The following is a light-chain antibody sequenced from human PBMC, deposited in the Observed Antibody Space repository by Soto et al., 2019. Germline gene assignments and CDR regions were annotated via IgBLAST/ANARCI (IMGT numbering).Light chain of an antibody. CDR3: QQYGSSPPIT. CDR1: HSVSSSY. J-gene: IGKJ5*01. CDR2: GVS. V-gene: IGKV3-20*01. Sequence: EIALTQSPGTMSLSPGERATLSCRASHSVSSSYLAWYQQKPGQAPRLLIYGVSSRATGIPDRFSGSGSGTDFTLTISRLETEDFAVYYCQQYGSSPPITFGQGTRLEIK.